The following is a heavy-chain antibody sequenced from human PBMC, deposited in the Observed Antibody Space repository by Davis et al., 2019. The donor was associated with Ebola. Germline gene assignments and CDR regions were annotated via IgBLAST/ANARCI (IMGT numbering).Heavy chain of an antibody. CDR2: ISSSSSYT. J-gene: IGHJ4*02. CDR3: ARLLVGATAIDY. Sequence: PGGSLRLSCAASGFTFSDYYMSWIRQAPGKGLEWVSYISSSSSYTNYADSVKGRFTISRDNAKSSLYLQMNSLRAEDTAVYYCARLLVGATAIDYWGQGTLVTVSS. D-gene: IGHD1-26*01. CDR1: GFTFSDYY. V-gene: IGHV3-11*06.